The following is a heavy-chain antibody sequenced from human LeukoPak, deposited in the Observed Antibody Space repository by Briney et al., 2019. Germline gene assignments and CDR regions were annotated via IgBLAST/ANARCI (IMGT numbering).Heavy chain of an antibody. CDR3: AKSVSSTWYMGNWFDP. J-gene: IGHJ5*02. V-gene: IGHV3-23*01. CDR2: ISGSGTT. Sequence: GGSLILACAASGLTFNTFAMSWVRQAPGKGREWVATISGSGTTYNADSATGRYSISRANSESTPSLQTNSLRAEGPTVSQCAKSVSSTWYMGNWFDPWGQGTLVTVSS. D-gene: IGHD6-13*01. CDR1: GLTFNTFA.